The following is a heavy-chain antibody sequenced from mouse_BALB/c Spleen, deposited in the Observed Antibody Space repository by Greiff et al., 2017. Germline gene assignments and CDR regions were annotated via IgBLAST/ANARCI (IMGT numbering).Heavy chain of an antibody. CDR2: ISNLAYSI. D-gene: IGHD2-2*01. CDR3: AIWLRRGFAY. Sequence: EVNLVESGGGLVQPGGSRKLSCAASGFTFSDYGMAWVRQAPGKGPEWVAFISNLAYSIYYADTVTGRFTISRENAKNTLYLEMSSLRSEDTAMYYCAIWLRRGFAYWGQGTLVTVSA. V-gene: IGHV5-15*02. CDR1: GFTFSDYG. J-gene: IGHJ3*01.